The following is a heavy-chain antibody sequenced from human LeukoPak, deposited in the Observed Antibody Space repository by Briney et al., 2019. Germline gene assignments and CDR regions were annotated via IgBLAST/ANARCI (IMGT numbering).Heavy chain of an antibody. CDR2: IYSGGRT. D-gene: IGHD5-24*01. Sequence: SGGSLRLFCAASGFTVSSNYMSWARQAPGKWLEWVSVIYSGGRTYYADSVKGRFTNSKDNSKNTLYLQMNSLRAEDTAVYYCAREATITRFGYRGQGTLVTVSS. J-gene: IGHJ4*02. CDR3: AREATITRFGY. CDR1: GFTVSSNY. V-gene: IGHV3-53*01.